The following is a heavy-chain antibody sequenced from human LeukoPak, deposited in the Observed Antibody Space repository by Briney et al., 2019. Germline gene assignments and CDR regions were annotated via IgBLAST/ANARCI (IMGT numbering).Heavy chain of an antibody. J-gene: IGHJ4*02. CDR2: INPYSGDT. D-gene: IGHD6-13*01. Sequence: ASVKVSCKASGYTFTGYLIHWVRQAPGQGLKWMGRINPYSGDTNFAQKFQGRVTMTRDTSITTAYMDLSSLTPDDTAVYFCARDQGSLTRSWYTGYWGQGTQVTVSS. CDR3: ARDQGSLTRSWYTGY. CDR1: GYTFTGYL. V-gene: IGHV1-2*06.